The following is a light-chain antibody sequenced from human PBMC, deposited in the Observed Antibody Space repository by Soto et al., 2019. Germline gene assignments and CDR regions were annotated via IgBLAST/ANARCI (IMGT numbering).Light chain of an antibody. CDR3: TSYTTSSIYV. CDR2: EVS. CDR1: STDVGAYNY. Sequence: QSVLTQPASVSGSPGQSITISSTGTSTDVGAYNYVSWYQQHPGKAPKLIIFEVSNRPSGVSNRFSGSKSGNAASLTISGLQPEDEAEYSCTSYTTSSIYVFGTGTKVTVL. J-gene: IGLJ1*01. V-gene: IGLV2-14*01.